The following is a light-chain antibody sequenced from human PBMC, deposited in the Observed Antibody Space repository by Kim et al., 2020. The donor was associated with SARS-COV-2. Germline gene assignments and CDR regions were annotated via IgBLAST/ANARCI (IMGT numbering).Light chain of an antibody. CDR2: QDT. V-gene: IGLV3-1*01. J-gene: IGLJ3*02. CDR3: QARGNCTAV. CDR1: KLCDKY. Sequence: SYELTQPPSVSVSPGQTASIPCSGDKLCDKYVCWFQQKPGQPPTVVIYQDTQRPSGIPERFSGSNSGNTATLTISGTQAMDEADYYCQARGNCTAVFGG.